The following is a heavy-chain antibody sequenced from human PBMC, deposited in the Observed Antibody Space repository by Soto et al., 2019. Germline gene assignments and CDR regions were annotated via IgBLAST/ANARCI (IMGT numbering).Heavy chain of an antibody. Sequence: GASVKVSCKASGYTFTGYYMHWVRQAPGQGLEWMGWINPNSGGTNYAQKFQGWVTMTRDTSISTAYMELSRLRSDDTAVYYCAISRANYYYYMDVWGKGTTVTVSS. J-gene: IGHJ6*03. CDR1: GYTFTGYY. CDR3: AISRANYYYYMDV. CDR2: INPNSGGT. V-gene: IGHV1-2*04.